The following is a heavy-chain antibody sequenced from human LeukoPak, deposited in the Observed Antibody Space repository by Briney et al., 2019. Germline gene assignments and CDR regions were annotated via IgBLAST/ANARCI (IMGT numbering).Heavy chain of an antibody. CDR2: IYTSGST. J-gene: IGHJ4*02. CDR1: GGSISSGGYY. CDR3: ARDEYSSGWYAY. D-gene: IGHD6-19*01. V-gene: IGHV4-61*02. Sequence: PSETLSLTCTVSGGSISSGGYYRSWIRQPAGKGLEWIGRIYTSGSTNYNPSLKSRATISVDTSKNQFSLKLSSVTAADTAVYYCARDEYSSGWYAYWGQGTLVTVSS.